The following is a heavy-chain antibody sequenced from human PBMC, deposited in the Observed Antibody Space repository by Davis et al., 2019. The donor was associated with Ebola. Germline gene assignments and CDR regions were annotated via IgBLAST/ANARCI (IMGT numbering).Heavy chain of an antibody. CDR1: RFAFDDFA. CDR3: ARSRRTNRAATGYYFDS. CDR2: ISWNSDVI. J-gene: IGHJ4*02. V-gene: IGHV3-9*01. Sequence: PGGSLRLSCAASRFAFDDFAMHWVRHAPGKGLEWVSGISWNSDVITYANSVKGRFTVSRDNAENSLYLQMNSLRAEDTALYYCARSRRTNRAATGYYFDSWGPGTLVTVSA. D-gene: IGHD6-13*01.